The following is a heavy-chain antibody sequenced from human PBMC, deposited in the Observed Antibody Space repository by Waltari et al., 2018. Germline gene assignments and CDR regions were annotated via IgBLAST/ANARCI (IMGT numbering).Heavy chain of an antibody. V-gene: IGHV3-33*01. CDR1: GFTFSRYG. CDR2: IWYDGSNK. Sequence: QVQLVESGGGVVQPGRSLRLSCAASGFTFSRYGMHWVRQAPGQGLEGAAAIWYDGSNKYYADSVKGRFTISRDNSKNTRYLQMNSLRAEDTAVYYCARDLGGWFGELLFGAFDIWGQGTMVTVSS. CDR3: ARDLGGWFGELLFGAFDI. D-gene: IGHD3-10*01. J-gene: IGHJ3*02.